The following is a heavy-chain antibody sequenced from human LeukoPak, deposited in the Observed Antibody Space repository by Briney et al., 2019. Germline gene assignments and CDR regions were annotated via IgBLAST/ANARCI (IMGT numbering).Heavy chain of an antibody. CDR3: ARGFPPRFNYDILTGYAAYNWFDP. CDR2: INPNSGGT. Sequence: ASVKVSCKASGYTFTSYALNWVRQAPGQGLEWMGWINPNSGGTNYAQKFQGRVTMTRDTSISTAYMELSRLRSDDTAVYYCARGFPPRFNYDILTGYAAYNWFDPWGQGTLVTVSS. J-gene: IGHJ5*02. V-gene: IGHV1-2*02. CDR1: GYTFTSYA. D-gene: IGHD3-9*01.